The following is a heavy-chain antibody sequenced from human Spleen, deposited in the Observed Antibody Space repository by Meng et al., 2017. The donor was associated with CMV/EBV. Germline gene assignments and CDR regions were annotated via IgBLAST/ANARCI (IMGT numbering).Heavy chain of an antibody. CDR3: ARQVGLYNWFDP. CDR2: IYYSGST. CDR1: GGSVSSGSYY. Sequence: GSLRLSCTVSGGSVSSGSYYWSWIRQPPGKGLEWIGYIYYSGSTNYNPSLKSRVTISVDTSKNQFSLKLSSVTAADTAVYYCARQVGLYNWFDPWGQGTLVTVSS. J-gene: IGHJ5*02. D-gene: IGHD1-26*01. V-gene: IGHV4-61*01.